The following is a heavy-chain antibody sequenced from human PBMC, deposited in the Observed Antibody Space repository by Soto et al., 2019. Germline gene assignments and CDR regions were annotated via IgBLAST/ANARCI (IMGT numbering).Heavy chain of an antibody. Sequence: PGESLKISCQGSGYSFTSYWISWVRQMPGKGLEWMGRIDPSDSYTKYNPSFQGHVTISVDYSISTAYLQWSSLKASDTAMYYCARSDRDSSHYSKDYYGMDVWGQGTTVTVSS. D-gene: IGHD3-22*01. CDR2: IDPSDSYT. CDR3: ARSDRDSSHYSKDYYGMDV. V-gene: IGHV5-10-1*01. CDR1: GYSFTSYW. J-gene: IGHJ6*02.